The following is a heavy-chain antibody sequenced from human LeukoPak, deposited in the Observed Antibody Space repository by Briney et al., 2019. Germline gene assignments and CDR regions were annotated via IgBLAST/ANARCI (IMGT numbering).Heavy chain of an antibody. CDR3: ARPYDSSGVPRFDP. CDR1: GFTFSSYA. J-gene: IGHJ5*02. V-gene: IGHV3-30-3*01. CDR2: ISYDGSNK. D-gene: IGHD3-22*01. Sequence: GGSLRLSCAASGFTFSSYAMHWVRQAPGKGLEWVAVISYDGSNKYYADSVKGRFTISRDNSKNTLYLQMNSLRAEDTAVYYCARPYDSSGVPRFDPWGQGTLVTVSS.